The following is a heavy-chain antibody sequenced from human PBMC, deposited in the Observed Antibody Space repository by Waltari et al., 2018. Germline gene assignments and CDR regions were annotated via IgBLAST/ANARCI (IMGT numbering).Heavy chain of an antibody. Sequence: EVQLLESGGGLVQPGGSLRLSCAASGFTFSSYAMSWVRRAPGKGLEWVSAISGSGGSTYYADSVKGRFTISRDNSKNTLYLQMNSLRAEDTAVYYCARAHDYGDYAVDYWGQGTLVTVSS. CDR1: GFTFSSYA. CDR2: ISGSGGST. J-gene: IGHJ4*02. CDR3: ARAHDYGDYAVDY. D-gene: IGHD4-17*01. V-gene: IGHV3-23*01.